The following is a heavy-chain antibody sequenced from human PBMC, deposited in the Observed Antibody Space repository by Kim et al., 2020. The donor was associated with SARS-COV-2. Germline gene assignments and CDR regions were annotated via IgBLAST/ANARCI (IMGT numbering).Heavy chain of an antibody. Sequence: IYAQRFQGRVTMTRDTSTSTVYMELSSLRSEDTAVYFCARELPHTFHFDFWGQGSLATVSS. CDR3: ARELPHTFHFDF. J-gene: IGHJ4*02. D-gene: IGHD3-16*01. V-gene: IGHV1-46*01.